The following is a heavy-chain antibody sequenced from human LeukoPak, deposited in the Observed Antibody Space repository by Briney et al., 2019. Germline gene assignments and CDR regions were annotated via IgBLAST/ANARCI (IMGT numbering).Heavy chain of an antibody. CDR1: GFTFSNHN. J-gene: IGHJ2*01. CDR2: ISSSSDTM. CDR3: ARDDSSNSGHFDL. D-gene: IGHD6-13*01. Sequence: LGGSLRLSCAASGFTFSNHNMNLVSQAPAKGREWVSYISSSSDTMFYPDSVKGRFTISRDNAKSSLYLQMYSLRDEDTAVYYCARDDSSNSGHFDLWGRGTLVAVSS. V-gene: IGHV3-48*02.